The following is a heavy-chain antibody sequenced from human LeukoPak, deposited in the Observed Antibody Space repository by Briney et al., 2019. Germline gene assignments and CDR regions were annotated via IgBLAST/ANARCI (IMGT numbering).Heavy chain of an antibody. CDR2: MNPGSGNT. D-gene: IGHD3-22*01. CDR3: ARLSETAAYYYTSGYYYLRY. J-gene: IGHJ4*02. CDR1: GYTFGSYD. V-gene: IGHV1-8*02. Sequence: GASVKVSCKASGYTFGSYDINWVRKATGRGLEWMGWMNPGSGNTGYAQRLQGRVTMTRDTSISTAYMELSGLRSEDTAVYYCARLSETAAYYYTSGYYYLRYWGQGTLVTVDS.